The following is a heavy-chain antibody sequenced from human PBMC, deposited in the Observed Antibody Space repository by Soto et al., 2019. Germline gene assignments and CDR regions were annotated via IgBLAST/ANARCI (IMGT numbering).Heavy chain of an antibody. CDR1: GGSFSGYY. CDR2: INHSGST. CDR3: ARGRYSYGYRDY. Sequence: QVQLQQWGAGLLKPSETLSLTCAVYGGSFSGYYWSWIRQPPGKGLEWIGEINHSGSTNYNPSLKSRFTISVDTSKNQFSLKLSSVTAADTAVYYCARGRYSYGYRDYWGQGTLVTVSS. D-gene: IGHD5-18*01. V-gene: IGHV4-34*01. J-gene: IGHJ4*02.